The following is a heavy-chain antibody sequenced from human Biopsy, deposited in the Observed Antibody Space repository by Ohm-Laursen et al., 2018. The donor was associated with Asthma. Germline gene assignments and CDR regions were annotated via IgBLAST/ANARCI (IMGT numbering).Heavy chain of an antibody. CDR3: ARAYGGSFFSGSFDI. Sequence: SLRLSCAASRFTYEMHWVRQAPGKGLEWVAVISYDGSSIYYADSVQGRVTISRDNSKNTLSLQMNSLRAEDTAVYYCARAYGGSFFSGSFDIWGQGTKVTVSS. CDR1: RFTYE. D-gene: IGHD4-23*01. CDR2: ISYDGSSI. V-gene: IGHV3-30*14. J-gene: IGHJ3*02.